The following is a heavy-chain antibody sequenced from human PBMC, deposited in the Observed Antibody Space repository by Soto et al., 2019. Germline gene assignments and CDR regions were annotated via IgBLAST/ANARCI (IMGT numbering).Heavy chain of an antibody. J-gene: IGHJ6*02. CDR3: AGRLGYCSSTSCYHHYYYYGMDV. Sequence: SVKVSCKASGGTFSSYAISWVRQAPGQGLEWMGGIIPIFGTANYAQKFQGRVTITADESTSTAYMELSSLRSEDTAVYYCAGRLGYCSSTSCYHHYYYYGMDVWGQGTLVTVSS. V-gene: IGHV1-69*13. CDR2: IIPIFGTA. D-gene: IGHD2-2*01. CDR1: GGTFSSYA.